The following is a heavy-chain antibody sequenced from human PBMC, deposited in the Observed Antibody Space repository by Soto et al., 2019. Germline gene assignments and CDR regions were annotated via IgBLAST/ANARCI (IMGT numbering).Heavy chain of an antibody. J-gene: IGHJ4*02. D-gene: IGHD3-10*01. CDR1: GGSISSYY. CDR3: ASSDYYYGSGSYYRPYYFDY. Sequence: TSETLSLTCTVSGGSISSYYWSWIRQPPGKGLEWIGYIYYSGSTNYNPSLKSRVTISVDTSKNQFSLKLSSVTAADTAVYYCASSDYYYGSGSYYRPYYFDYWGQGTLVTVSS. V-gene: IGHV4-59*01. CDR2: IYYSGST.